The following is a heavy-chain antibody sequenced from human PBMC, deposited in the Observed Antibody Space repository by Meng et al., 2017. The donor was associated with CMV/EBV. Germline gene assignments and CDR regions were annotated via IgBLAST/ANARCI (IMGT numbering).Heavy chain of an antibody. CDR3: AHKGRRMAAAGINWFDP. V-gene: IGHV2-5*02. CDR1: GFSLGTSGVG. Sequence: TLKDSRPTLVQPTQTLTLTCTFSGFSLGTSGVGVGWIRQPPGKALEWLALIYWDDDKRYSPSLKSRLTITKDTSKNQVVLTMTNMDPVDTATYYCAHKGRRMAAAGINWFDPWGQGTLVTVSS. J-gene: IGHJ5*02. CDR2: IYWDDDK. D-gene: IGHD6-13*01.